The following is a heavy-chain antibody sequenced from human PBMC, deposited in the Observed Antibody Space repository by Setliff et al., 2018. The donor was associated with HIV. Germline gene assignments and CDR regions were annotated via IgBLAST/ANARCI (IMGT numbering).Heavy chain of an antibody. CDR3: AKDYSSGWTRDYYFDY. CDR2: ISGSGGST. Sequence: GSLRLSCVASGFRFRGHAMNWVRQAPGKGLEWVSVISGSGGSTYYADSVRGRFTISRDNSKNTLYLQMNSLRAEDTAVYYCAKDYSSGWTRDYYFDYWGQGTLVTVSS. CDR1: GFRFRGHA. J-gene: IGHJ4*02. V-gene: IGHV3-23*01. D-gene: IGHD6-19*01.